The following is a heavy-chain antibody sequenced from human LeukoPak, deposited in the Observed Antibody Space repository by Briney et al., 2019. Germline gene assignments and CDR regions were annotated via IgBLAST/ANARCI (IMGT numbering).Heavy chain of an antibody. CDR3: ARERESGRSDAFDF. CDR2: INPNTGGT. D-gene: IGHD3-10*01. J-gene: IGHJ3*01. V-gene: IGHV1-2*02. CDR1: GYTFTGYY. Sequence: ASVKVSCKPSGYTFTGYYLHWVRQAPGQGLEWMGWINPNTGGTNYAQDFQGRVTMTRDTYVTTAYMELRSLRSDDTAVYFCARERESGRSDAFDFWGQGTMVTVSS.